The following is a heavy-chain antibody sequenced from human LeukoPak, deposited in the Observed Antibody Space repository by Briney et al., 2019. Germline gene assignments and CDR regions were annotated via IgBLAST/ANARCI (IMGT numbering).Heavy chain of an antibody. D-gene: IGHD2-21*01. Sequence: GGSLKLSCVASGFSFSGSGLHWVRQASGKGLEWVGRIRSEYNNYATACSESVKDRCTVSRDDSKNTAYLEINSLKTEDTAGYYCARLVEMPSVVQGFDIWGQGTVVTVSS. J-gene: IGHJ3*02. CDR2: IRSEYNNYAT. CDR3: ARLVEMPSVVQGFDI. V-gene: IGHV3-73*01. CDR1: GFSFSGSG.